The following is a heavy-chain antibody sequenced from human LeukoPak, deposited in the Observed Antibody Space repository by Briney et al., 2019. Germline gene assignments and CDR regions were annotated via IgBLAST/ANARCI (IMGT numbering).Heavy chain of an antibody. J-gene: IGHJ4*02. D-gene: IGHD3-22*01. CDR2: ISGSGGRT. CDR1: GFTSSSYD. Sequence: GGSLRLSCAASGFTSSSYDMSWVRQAPGKGLEWVSDISGSGGRTHYADSVKGRFTISRDNSKNTLYLQMNSLRAEDTAVYYCARDRAYYDGSGFFDYWGQGTLVTVSS. CDR3: ARDRAYYDGSGFFDY. V-gene: IGHV3-23*01.